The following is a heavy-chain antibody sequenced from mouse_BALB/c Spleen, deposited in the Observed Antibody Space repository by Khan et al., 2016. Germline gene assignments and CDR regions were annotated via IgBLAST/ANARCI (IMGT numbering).Heavy chain of an antibody. CDR1: GFDFSRYW. V-gene: IGHV4-1*02. CDR2: INPDSSTI. CDR3: ASTFWYFDD. Sequence: EVKLLESGGGLVQPGGSLKLSCAASGFDFSRYWMCWVRQAPGKGLEWIGEINPDSSTINYTQSLKDKFIISRDNAKNTPYLQMSKVRSEDIALCCWASTFWYFDDWGAGTTVTVSS. J-gene: IGHJ1*01.